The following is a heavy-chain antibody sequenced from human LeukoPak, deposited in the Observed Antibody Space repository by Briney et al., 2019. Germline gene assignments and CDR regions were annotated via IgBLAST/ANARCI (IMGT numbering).Heavy chain of an antibody. CDR3: ARHGSGSRFFDPCDH. Sequence: GGSLRLSCTASGFSFSTYSMNWVRQAPGKGLEWVSYIVGSSSNIYYADSVKGRFTISRDNAKNSLYLQMDSLRAEDTAVYYCARHGSGSRFFDPCDHWGQGTLVTVSS. V-gene: IGHV3-48*04. D-gene: IGHD1-26*01. CDR1: GFSFSTYS. J-gene: IGHJ4*02. CDR2: IVGSSSNI.